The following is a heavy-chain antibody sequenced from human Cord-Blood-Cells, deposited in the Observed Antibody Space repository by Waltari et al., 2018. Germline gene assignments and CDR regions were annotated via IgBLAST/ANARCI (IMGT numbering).Heavy chain of an antibody. D-gene: IGHD4-4*01. CDR3: ARAYSNWFDP. V-gene: IGHV4-38-2*02. CDR2: IYHSGST. J-gene: IGHJ5*02. Sequence: QVQLQESGPGLVKPSETLSLTCPVSGYSISRRYYRGGIRQPPGKGLGWIGSIYHSGSTYYNPSLKSRVTISVDTSKNQFSLKLSSVTAADTAVYYCARAYSNWFDPWGQGTLVTVSS. CDR1: GYSISRRYY.